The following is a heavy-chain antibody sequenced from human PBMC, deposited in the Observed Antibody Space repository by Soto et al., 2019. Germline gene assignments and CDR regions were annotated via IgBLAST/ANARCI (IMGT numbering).Heavy chain of an antibody. CDR3: AKAGPTGSYFAY. D-gene: IGHD1-26*01. Sequence: SETLSLTCTVSGGSISSSSYYWGWIRQPPGKGLEWIGSIYYSGSTYYNPSLKSRVTISVDTSKNQFSLKLSSVTAADTAVYYCAKAGPTGSYFAYWGQGTLVTAPQ. CDR1: GGSISSSSYY. J-gene: IGHJ4*02. V-gene: IGHV4-39*01. CDR2: IYYSGST.